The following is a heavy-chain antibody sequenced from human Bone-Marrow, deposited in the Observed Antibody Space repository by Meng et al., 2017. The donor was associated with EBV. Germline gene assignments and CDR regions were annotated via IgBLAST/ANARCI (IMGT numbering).Heavy chain of an antibody. CDR3: ARDYYGYHYFDS. V-gene: IGHV4-4*02. CDR1: GVSIGSGHW. Sequence: LEPGQGWGKPSGTLSLPCAVSGVSIGSGHWWSWVRQPPEKGLEWIGNIYHSGSTSYNPSLKSRVTISVDKSKNQFSLTVSSVTAADTAVYFCARDYYGYHYFDSWGRGTLVTVSS. CDR2: IYHSGST. D-gene: IGHD3-10*01. J-gene: IGHJ4*02.